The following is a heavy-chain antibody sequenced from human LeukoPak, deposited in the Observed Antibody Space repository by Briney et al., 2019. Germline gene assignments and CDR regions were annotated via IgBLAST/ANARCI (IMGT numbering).Heavy chain of an antibody. V-gene: IGHV3-23*01. CDR2: ISGSVGST. J-gene: IGHJ6*03. D-gene: IGHD2-15*01. CDR3: ATWRCSGGSCPGVGYYYYYMDV. CDR1: GFTFSSYA. Sequence: GGSLRLSCAASGFTFSSYAMSWVRQAPGKGLGWVSAISGSVGSTYYADSVKGRFTISRDNSKNTLYLQMNSLRAEDTAVYYCATWRCSGGSCPGVGYYYYYMDVWGKGTTVTVSS.